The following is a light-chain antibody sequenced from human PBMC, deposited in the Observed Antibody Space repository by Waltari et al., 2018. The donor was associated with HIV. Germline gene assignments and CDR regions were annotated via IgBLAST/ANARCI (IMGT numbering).Light chain of an antibody. J-gene: IGLJ2*01. Sequence: QSALTQPASVSGSPGQSITISCSGTSSDISTYAFVSWYQKHPANAPKLLIYAVTARPSGVSRRFSGSKSGSTASLTISSIQADDEADYYFSSYTTSNTVVFGPGTKLSVL. V-gene: IGLV2-14*03. CDR2: AVT. CDR3: SSYTTSNTVV. CDR1: SSDISTYAF.